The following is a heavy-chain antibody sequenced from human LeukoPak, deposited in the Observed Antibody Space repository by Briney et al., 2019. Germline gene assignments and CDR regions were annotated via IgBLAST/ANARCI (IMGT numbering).Heavy chain of an antibody. CDR1: WFTLSSSTFGSYT. J-gene: IGHJ4*02. CDR2: ISSTGTYI. D-gene: IGHD4-11*01. Sequence: PGESLRLSCATSWFTLSSSTFGSYTMKWVPQAPRKGLGGGSSISSTGTYIYYTDSVKGRFTISRDIANSLLYLQMNSLRADDTAVYYCARDLDYSTGFDYWGQGTLVTVSS. CDR3: ARDLDYSTGFDY. V-gene: IGHV3-21*01.